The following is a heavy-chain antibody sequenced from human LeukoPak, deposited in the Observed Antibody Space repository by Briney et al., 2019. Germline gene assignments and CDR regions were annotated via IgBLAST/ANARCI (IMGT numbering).Heavy chain of an antibody. CDR3: AREIVGAYIDY. CDR1: GGSISSYY. J-gene: IGHJ4*02. CDR2: IYYSGST. Sequence: PSETLSLTCTVSGGSISSYYWSWIRQPLGKGLEWIGYIYYSGSTNYNPSLKSRVTISVDTSKNQFSLELSSVTAADTAVYYCAREIVGAYIDYWGQGTLVTVSS. V-gene: IGHV4-59*01. D-gene: IGHD1-26*01.